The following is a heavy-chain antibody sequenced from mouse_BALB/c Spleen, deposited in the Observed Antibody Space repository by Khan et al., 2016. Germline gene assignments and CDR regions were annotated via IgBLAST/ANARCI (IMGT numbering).Heavy chain of an antibody. CDR2: IRNKANGYTT. Sequence: EVELVESGGGLVQPGGSLRLSCATSGFTFTDYYMSWVRQPPGKALEWLGFIRNKANGYTTEYSASVKGRFTISRDNSQSILYLQMNTLRAEDSATYYCARTEYYFDYWGQGTTLTVSS. J-gene: IGHJ2*01. CDR1: GFTFTDYY. V-gene: IGHV7-3*02. CDR3: ARTEYYFDY.